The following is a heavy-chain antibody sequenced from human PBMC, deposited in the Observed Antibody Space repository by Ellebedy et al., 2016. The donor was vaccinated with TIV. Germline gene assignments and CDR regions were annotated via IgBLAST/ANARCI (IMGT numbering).Heavy chain of an antibody. D-gene: IGHD3-3*01. CDR2: IKQDGSEK. J-gene: IGHJ5*02. CDR3: VGFGVFNL. Sequence: PGGSLRLSCAASGFTFSNYWMSWVRQAPGKGLEWVANIKQDGSEKYYVDSVKGRFTISRENAKNALFLQMDGLRVDDSAVYYCVGFGVFNLWGQGAPVTVSS. V-gene: IGHV3-7*01. CDR1: GFTFSNYW.